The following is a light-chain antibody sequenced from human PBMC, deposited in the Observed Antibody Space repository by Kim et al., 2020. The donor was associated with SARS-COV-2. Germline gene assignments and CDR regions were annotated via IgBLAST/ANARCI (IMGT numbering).Light chain of an antibody. J-gene: IGKJ1*01. CDR3: QQYNSYST. Sequence: DIQMTQSPSTLSASVGDRVTITCRASQIISSWLAWYQQKPGKAPKLLIYDASSLQSGVPSRFSGSGSGTEFTLTINRLQPDDFATYYCQQYNSYSTFGQGTKVDIK. V-gene: IGKV1-5*01. CDR2: DAS. CDR1: QIISSW.